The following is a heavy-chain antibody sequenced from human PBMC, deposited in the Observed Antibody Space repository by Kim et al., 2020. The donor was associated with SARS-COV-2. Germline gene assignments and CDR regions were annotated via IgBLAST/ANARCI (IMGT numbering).Heavy chain of an antibody. V-gene: IGHV1-8*01. D-gene: IGHD5-18*01. CDR2: LNPNRGNT. CDR1: GYTFTSYD. CDR3: ARVPALTWIQLWSPYYYYGMDV. J-gene: IGHJ6*02. Sequence: ASVKVSCKASGYTFTSYDINWVRQATGQGLEWLGWLNPNRGNTGYAQKFQGRVTMTRNTSISTAYMERSSLRSEDTAVYYCARVPALTWIQLWSPYYYYGMDVWGQGTTVTVSS.